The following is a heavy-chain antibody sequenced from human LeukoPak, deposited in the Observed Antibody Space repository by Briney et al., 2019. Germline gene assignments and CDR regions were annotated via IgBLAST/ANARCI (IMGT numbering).Heavy chain of an antibody. CDR2: ISSSGSTI. CDR1: GFTFSSYE. J-gene: IGHJ6*03. D-gene: IGHD6-13*01. V-gene: IGHV3-48*03. Sequence: GGSLRLSCAASGFTFSSYEMNWARRAPGKGLEWVSYISSSGSTIYYADSVKGRFTISRDNAKNSLYLQMNSLRAEDTAVYYCATEGIAAAGLDYYYYMDVWGKGTTVTVSS. CDR3: ATEGIAAAGLDYYYYMDV.